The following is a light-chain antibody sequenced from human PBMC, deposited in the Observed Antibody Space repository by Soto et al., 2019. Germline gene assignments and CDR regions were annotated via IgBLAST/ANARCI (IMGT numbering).Light chain of an antibody. Sequence: QSALTQAASVSGSPGQSITISCTGTSSDVGSYNLVSWYKQHPGKAPKLMIYEGSKRPSGVSNRFSGSKSGNTASLTISGLQAEDEADYYCCSYAGSSTFVVFGGGTKLTVL. CDR3: CSYAGSSTFVV. V-gene: IGLV2-23*01. J-gene: IGLJ2*01. CDR1: SSDVGSYNL. CDR2: EGS.